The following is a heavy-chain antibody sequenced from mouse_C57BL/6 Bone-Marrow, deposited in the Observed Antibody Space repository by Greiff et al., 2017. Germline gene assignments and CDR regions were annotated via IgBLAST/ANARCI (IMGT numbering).Heavy chain of an antibody. CDR2: INPYNGDT. J-gene: IGHJ1*03. Sequence: EVQLQQSGPELVKPGDSVKISCKASGYSFTGYFMNWVMQSHGKSLEWIGRINPYNGDTFYNQKFKGKATLTVDKSSSTAHMELRSLTSEDSAVYYCARSYYYGSSSHWYFDVWGTGTTVTVSS. CDR3: ARSYYYGSSSHWYFDV. V-gene: IGHV1-20*01. CDR1: GYSFTGYF. D-gene: IGHD1-1*01.